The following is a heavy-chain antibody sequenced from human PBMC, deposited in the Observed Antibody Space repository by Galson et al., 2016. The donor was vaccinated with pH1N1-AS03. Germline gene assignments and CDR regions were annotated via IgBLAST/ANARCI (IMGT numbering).Heavy chain of an antibody. Sequence: TLSLTCAVSGYSISSGYYWGWLRQPPGKGLEWIGSIYHSGSTYYNPSLKSRITISVDTSKNQFSPNLYSVTAADTAVYYCAREGAAADPDDSWGQGTLVTVSS. V-gene: IGHV4-38-2*02. CDR2: IYHSGST. D-gene: IGHD6-13*01. CDR1: GYSISSGYY. CDR3: AREGAAADPDDS. J-gene: IGHJ4*02.